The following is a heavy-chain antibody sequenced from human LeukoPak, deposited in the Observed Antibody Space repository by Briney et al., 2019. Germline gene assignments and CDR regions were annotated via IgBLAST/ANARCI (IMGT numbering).Heavy chain of an antibody. Sequence: GGSLRLSCAASGFTFSNFAMSWVRQAPGKGLEWVSIIYNIGTTYYTDSVKGRFTISRDNSKNTLYLQMNGLRAEDTAVYYCARDIVAPGLFLDYWGQGTPVTVSS. J-gene: IGHJ4*02. D-gene: IGHD5-12*01. CDR1: GFTFSNFA. CDR3: ARDIVAPGLFLDY. CDR2: IYNIGTT. V-gene: IGHV3-23*05.